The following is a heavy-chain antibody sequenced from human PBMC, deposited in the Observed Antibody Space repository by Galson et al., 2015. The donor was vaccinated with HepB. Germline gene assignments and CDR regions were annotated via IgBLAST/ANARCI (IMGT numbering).Heavy chain of an antibody. Sequence: SLRLSCAASGFTFSSYAMHWVRQAPGKGLEWVAVISYDGSNKYYADSVKGRFTISRDNSKNTLYLQMNSLRAEDTAVYYCARAPPQYSSGWSDYWGQGTLVTVSS. CDR3: ARAPPQYSSGWSDY. CDR1: GFTFSSYA. CDR2: ISYDGSNK. V-gene: IGHV3-30-3*01. J-gene: IGHJ4*02. D-gene: IGHD6-19*01.